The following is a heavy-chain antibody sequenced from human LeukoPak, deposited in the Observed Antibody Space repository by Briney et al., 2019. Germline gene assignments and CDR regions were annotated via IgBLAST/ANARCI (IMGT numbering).Heavy chain of an antibody. Sequence: ASVKVSCKVSGYTFTNYYTHWVRQAPGQGLEWMGIINPSGSSIGYAQKFQGRVTLTRDTSTSTVYMELSTLRSEDTAVYYCAAAVDYGAFDIWGPGTTVTVSS. CDR2: INPSGSSI. V-gene: IGHV1-46*01. CDR1: GYTFTNYY. CDR3: AAAVDYGAFDI. J-gene: IGHJ3*02. D-gene: IGHD6-13*01.